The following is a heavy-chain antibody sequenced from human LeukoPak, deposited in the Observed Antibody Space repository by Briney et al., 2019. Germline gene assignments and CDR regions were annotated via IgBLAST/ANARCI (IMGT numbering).Heavy chain of an antibody. V-gene: IGHV3-66*01. CDR2: IYSGGNT. J-gene: IGHJ2*01. D-gene: IGHD4-11*01. CDR3: ARVVTTGYFDL. Sequence: GGSLRLSCAASGFTVRDNYMSWVRQAPGKGLEWVSLIYSGGNTFYPDSVRGRFTISRDDSKNTLSLQMNSLRAEDTAVYYCARVVTTGYFDLWGRGTLVTVSS. CDR1: GFTVRDNY.